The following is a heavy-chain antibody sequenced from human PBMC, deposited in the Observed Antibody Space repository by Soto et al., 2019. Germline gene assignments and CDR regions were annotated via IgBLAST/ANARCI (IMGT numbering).Heavy chain of an antibody. CDR2: IYWDDDK. CDR3: ARTYVLRYFDWLLDDY. J-gene: IGHJ4*02. CDR1: GFSLSTTGVG. D-gene: IGHD3-9*01. V-gene: IGHV2-5*02. Sequence: QITLKESGPTLVKPTQTLTLTCTFSGFSLSTTGVGVASIRQPPGKALEWLALIYWDDDKRYSPSLKSRLTITXXTXKXXAVLTMTNMDPVDTATYYCARTYVLRYFDWLLDDYWGQGTLVTVSS.